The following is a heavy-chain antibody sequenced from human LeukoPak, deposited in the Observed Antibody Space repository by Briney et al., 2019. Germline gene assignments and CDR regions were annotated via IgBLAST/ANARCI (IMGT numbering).Heavy chain of an antibody. CDR3: ARAVLGYCSGGSCYPLDP. J-gene: IGHJ5*02. V-gene: IGHV6-1*01. Sequence: SQTLSLTCALSGDSVSSNSAAWNWIRQSPSRGLEWLGRTYYRSKWYNDYAVSVKSRITINPDTSKNQFSLQLNSVTPEDTAVYYCARAVLGYCSGGSCYPLDPWGQGTLVTVSS. CDR1: GDSVSSNSAA. D-gene: IGHD2-15*01. CDR2: TYYRSKWYN.